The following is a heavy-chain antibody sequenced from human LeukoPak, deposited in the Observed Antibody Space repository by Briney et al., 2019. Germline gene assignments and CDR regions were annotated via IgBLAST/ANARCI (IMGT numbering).Heavy chain of an antibody. CDR2: ISWNSGSI. J-gene: IGHJ4*02. CDR3: AKDFSNGAHYDY. D-gene: IGHD2-8*01. V-gene: IGHV3-9*01. Sequence: GRSLRLSCAASGFTFDDYAMHWVRHAPGKGLGWVSGISWNSGSIGYADSVKGRFTISRDNAKNSLYLQMNSLRAEDTALYYCAKDFSNGAHYDYWGQGTLVTVSS. CDR1: GFTFDDYA.